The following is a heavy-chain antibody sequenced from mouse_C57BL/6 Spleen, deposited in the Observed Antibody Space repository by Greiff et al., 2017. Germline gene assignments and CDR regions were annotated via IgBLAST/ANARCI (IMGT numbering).Heavy chain of an antibody. Sequence: VKLQQSGAELARPGASVKLSCKASGYTFTSYGISWVKQRTGQGLEWIGEIYPRSGNTYYNEKFKGKATLTADKSSSTAYMELRSLTSEDSAVYCCARSGDGSSFSYWYFDVWGTGTTVTVSS. CDR1: GYTFTSYG. D-gene: IGHD1-1*01. J-gene: IGHJ1*03. V-gene: IGHV1-81*01. CDR2: IYPRSGNT. CDR3: ARSGDGSSFSYWYFDV.